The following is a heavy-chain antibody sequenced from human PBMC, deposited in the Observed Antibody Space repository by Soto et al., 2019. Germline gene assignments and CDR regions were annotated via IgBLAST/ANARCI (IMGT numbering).Heavy chain of an antibody. J-gene: IGHJ4*02. D-gene: IGHD3-3*01. V-gene: IGHV3-43D*04. CDR1: GFTFDEFA. Sequence: EVQLVESGGVAVQPGGSLRLSCAASGFTFDEFAMHWVRQAPGKGLEWVSLISWDGSNTYYADSVKGRFIISRDNSKNSLHLQMNSLRAEDTALYYCAKDISRGPTKNYDFWSGPDYWGQGTLVTVSS. CDR2: ISWDGSNT. CDR3: AKDISRGPTKNYDFWSGPDY.